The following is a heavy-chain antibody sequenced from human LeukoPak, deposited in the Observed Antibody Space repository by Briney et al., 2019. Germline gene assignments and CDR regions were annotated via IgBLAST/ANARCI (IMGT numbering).Heavy chain of an antibody. V-gene: IGHV3-15*01. CDR3: HLGYCSSTSCSMYNWFDP. CDR1: GFTFSNAW. J-gene: IGHJ5*02. CDR2: IKSKTDGGTT. D-gene: IGHD2-2*01. Sequence: GGSLRLYCAASGFTFSNAWMSWVRQAPGKGLEWVGRIKSKTDGGTTDYAAPVKGRFTISRDDSKNTLYLQMNSLKTEDTAVYYCHLGYCSSTSCSMYNWFDPWGQGTLVTVSS.